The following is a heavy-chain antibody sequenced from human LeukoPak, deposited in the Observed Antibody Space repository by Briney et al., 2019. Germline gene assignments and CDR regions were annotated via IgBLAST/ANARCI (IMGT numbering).Heavy chain of an antibody. CDR1: GGSISNYY. V-gene: IGHV4-4*07. CDR2: IYTSGSTDY. Sequence: PSETLSLTCTVSGGSISNYYWSWIRQPAGKGLVWIARIYTSGSTDYNYNPSLKSRVTMSVDTSKNQISLKLSSVTAADTAVYYCARAPTGVGATLFDYWGQGTLVTVSS. CDR3: ARAPTGVGATLFDY. J-gene: IGHJ4*02. D-gene: IGHD1-26*01.